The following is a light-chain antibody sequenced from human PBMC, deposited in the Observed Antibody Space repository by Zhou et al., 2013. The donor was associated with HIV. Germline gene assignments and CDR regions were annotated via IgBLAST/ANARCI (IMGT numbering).Light chain of an antibody. Sequence: DIQMTQSPSTLSGSVGDRVIITCRASQSISDSLAWYQQKPGKAPKLLIYKASSLQSGVPSRFSGSGSGTEFTLTISSLQPDDFATYYCQQYDDYPLTFGGGTKVEIK. CDR2: KAS. J-gene: IGKJ4*01. V-gene: IGKV1-5*03. CDR3: QQYDDYPLT. CDR1: QSISDS.